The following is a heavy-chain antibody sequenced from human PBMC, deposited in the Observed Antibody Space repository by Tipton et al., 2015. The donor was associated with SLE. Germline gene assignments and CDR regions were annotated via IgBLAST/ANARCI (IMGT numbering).Heavy chain of an antibody. CDR1: GGSIGTYY. J-gene: IGHJ6*02. CDR2: IYASGST. V-gene: IGHV4-4*07. Sequence: TLSLTCTVSGGSIGTYYWSWIRQPAGKGLEWIGRIYASGSTEYNPSLKSRGTISVDTSRNHFSLELTSVTAADTAVYYCARQRLRLLSPLDSWGQGTTVTVSS. D-gene: IGHD3-16*01. CDR3: ARQRLRLLSPLDS.